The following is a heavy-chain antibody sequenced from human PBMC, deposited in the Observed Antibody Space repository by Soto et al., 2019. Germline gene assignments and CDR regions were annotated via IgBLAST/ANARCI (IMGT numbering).Heavy chain of an antibody. Sequence: QVQLVQSGAEVKKPGASVKVSCKASGYTFTSYAMHWVRQAPGQRLEWMGWINAGNGNTKYSQKFQGRVTITRDTSVSTAYMELSSLRSEDTAVYYCARDGSGYSYGRAFDYWGQGTLVTVSS. V-gene: IGHV1-3*01. CDR3: ARDGSGYSYGRAFDY. D-gene: IGHD5-18*01. CDR2: INAGNGNT. J-gene: IGHJ4*02. CDR1: GYTFTSYA.